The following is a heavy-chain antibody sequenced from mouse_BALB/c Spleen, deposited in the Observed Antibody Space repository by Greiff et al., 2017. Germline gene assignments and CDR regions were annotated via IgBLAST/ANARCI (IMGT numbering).Heavy chain of an antibody. V-gene: IGHV6-6*02. CDR2: IRLKSNNYAT. J-gene: IGHJ4*01. D-gene: IGHD1-1*01. Sequence: DVKLVESGGGLVQPGGSMKLSCVASGFTFSNYWMNWVRQSPEKGLEWVAEIRLKSNNYATHYAESVKGRFTISRDDSKSSVYLQMNNLRAEDTGIYYCTRPSITTPYAMDYWGQGTSVTVSS. CDR3: TRPSITTPYAMDY. CDR1: GFTFSNYW.